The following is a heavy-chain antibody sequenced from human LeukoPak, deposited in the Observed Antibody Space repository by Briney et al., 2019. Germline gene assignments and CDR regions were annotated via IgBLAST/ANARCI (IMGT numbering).Heavy chain of an antibody. Sequence: SETLSLTCAVYGGSFSGYYWSWIRQPPGKGLEWIGEINHSGSTNYNPSLKSRVTISVDTSKNQFSLKLSSVTAADTAVYYCARWGGGSCYDYWGQGTLVTVSS. D-gene: IGHD2-15*01. CDR2: INHSGST. CDR1: GGSFSGYY. CDR3: ARWGGGSCYDY. J-gene: IGHJ4*02. V-gene: IGHV4-34*01.